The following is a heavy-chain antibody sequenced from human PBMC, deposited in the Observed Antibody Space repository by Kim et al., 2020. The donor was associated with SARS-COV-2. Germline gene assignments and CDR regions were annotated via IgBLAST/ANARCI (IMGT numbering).Heavy chain of an antibody. Sequence: GGSLRLSCAASGFSFTTSWMSWVRQAPGKGLEWVADIKYDGSEKYYVDSVKGRFSISRDNAKTSLYLQMNSLRGEDTAVYYCTRGHWGRDYWGQGTLVTVSS. J-gene: IGHJ4*02. CDR1: GFSFTTSW. D-gene: IGHD7-27*01. V-gene: IGHV3-7*03. CDR2: IKYDGSEK. CDR3: TRGHWGRDY.